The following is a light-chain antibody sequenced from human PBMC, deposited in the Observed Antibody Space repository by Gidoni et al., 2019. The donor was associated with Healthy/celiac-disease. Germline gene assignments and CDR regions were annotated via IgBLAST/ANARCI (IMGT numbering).Light chain of an antibody. J-gene: IGLJ3*02. CDR3: QSYDSSLSGYWV. V-gene: IGLV1-40*01. CDR2: GNS. Sequence: QSVLTQPPSVFGAPGQRVTISCTGSSSNIGAGYDVHWYQQLPGTAPKLLIYGNSNRPSGVPDRFSGSKSGTSASLAITELQAEDETDYYCQSYDSSLSGYWVFGGGTKLTVL. CDR1: SSNIGAGYD.